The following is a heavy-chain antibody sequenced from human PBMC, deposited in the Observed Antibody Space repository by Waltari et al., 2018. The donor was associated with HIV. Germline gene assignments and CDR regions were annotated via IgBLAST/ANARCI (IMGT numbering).Heavy chain of an antibody. J-gene: IGHJ3*01. CDR2: VGHEGSQT. Sequence: QVYLVESGGGVVQPGGSLRLSCVGSEFTFKAYGMHWVRQAPGKGRVWVAVVGHEGSQTYYGDSVRGRFVVSRDNGKNTVFLQMNSLREEDTGRYYCAKSRSWVETWDFWGLGTLVIVSS. V-gene: IGHV3-30*02. D-gene: IGHD1-1*01. CDR3: AKSRSWVETWDF. CDR1: EFTFKAYG.